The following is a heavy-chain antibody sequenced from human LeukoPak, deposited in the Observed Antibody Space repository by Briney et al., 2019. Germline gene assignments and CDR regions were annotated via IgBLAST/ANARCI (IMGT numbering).Heavy chain of an antibody. CDR2: ISAYNGNT. J-gene: IGHJ5*02. Sequence: GASVKVSCKASGYTFTSYGISWVRQAPGQGREWMGWISAYNGNTNYAQKLQGRVTMTTDTSTSTAYMELRSLRSDDTAVYYCARKWIVGATFGFDPWGQGTLVTVSS. CDR3: ARKWIVGATFGFDP. D-gene: IGHD1-26*01. CDR1: GYTFTSYG. V-gene: IGHV1-18*01.